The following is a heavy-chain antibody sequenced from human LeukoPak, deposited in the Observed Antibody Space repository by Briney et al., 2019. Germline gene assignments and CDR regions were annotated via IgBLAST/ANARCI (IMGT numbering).Heavy chain of an antibody. D-gene: IGHD2/OR15-2a*01. J-gene: IGHJ4*02. V-gene: IGHV3-23*01. Sequence: GGSLRLSCAASGFTFSSYAMSWVRQAPGKGLEWVSAISGSGGSTYYADSVKGRFTISRDNSKNTLYLQMNSLRAEDTAVYYCAKDRDAASSMVYYFDYWGQGTLVTVSS. CDR1: GFTFSSYA. CDR2: ISGSGGST. CDR3: AKDRDAASSMVYYFDY.